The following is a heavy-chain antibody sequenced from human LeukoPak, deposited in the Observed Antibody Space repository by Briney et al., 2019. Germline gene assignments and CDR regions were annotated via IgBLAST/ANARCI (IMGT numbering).Heavy chain of an antibody. CDR1: GGSFSGYS. V-gene: IGHV4-34*01. CDR2: INHSGST. CDR3: ARARTWLPQGSDY. D-gene: IGHD6-19*01. J-gene: IGHJ4*02. Sequence: SETLSLTCAVYGGSFSGYSWNWIRQPPGKGLEWIGEINHSGSTNYNPSLKSRVTISVDTSKNQFSLKLSSVTAADTAVYYCARARTWLPQGSDYWGQGTLVTVSS.